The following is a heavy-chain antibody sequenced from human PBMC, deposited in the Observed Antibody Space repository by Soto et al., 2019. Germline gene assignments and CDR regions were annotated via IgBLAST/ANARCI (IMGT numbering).Heavy chain of an antibody. V-gene: IGHV4-30-2*01. J-gene: IGHJ6*02. CDR1: DGSITSGGYS. Sequence: SETLSLTCAVSDGSITSGGYSWGWIRQPPGQGLEWIGYMYYSGSTYYNPSLKGRVTISVDKSKNQFSLKLSSVTAADTAVYYCARDPYYYGSGSYFYYYYYGMDVWGQGTTVTVSS. CDR2: MYYSGST. CDR3: ARDPYYYGSGSYFYYYYYGMDV. D-gene: IGHD3-10*01.